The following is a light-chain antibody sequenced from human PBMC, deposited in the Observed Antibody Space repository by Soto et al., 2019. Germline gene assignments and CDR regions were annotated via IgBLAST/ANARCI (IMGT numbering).Light chain of an antibody. CDR1: QSVSSSF. J-gene: IGKJ1*01. Sequence: EIVLTQSPGTLSLSPGERATLSCRASQSVSSSFLAWYQQKPGQPPRLLIYGTSSRATGIPERFSGSGSGTAFTLTSSRLEAEDFAVYYGQDYRSSWTFGRGTKVEVK. V-gene: IGKV3-20*01. CDR2: GTS. CDR3: QDYRSSWT.